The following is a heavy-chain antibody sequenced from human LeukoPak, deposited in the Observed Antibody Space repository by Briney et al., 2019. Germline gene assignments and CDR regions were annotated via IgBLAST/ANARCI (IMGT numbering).Heavy chain of an antibody. CDR3: ARDDILTGWALQH. D-gene: IGHD3-9*01. Sequence: PGGSLRLSCAASGFIFSSYSMNWVRQAPGKGLEWVSSISSSSSYIYYADSVKGRFTISRDNAKNSLYLQMNSLRAEDTAVYYCARDDILTGWALQHWGQGTLVTVSS. CDR1: GFIFSSYS. CDR2: ISSSSSYI. J-gene: IGHJ1*01. V-gene: IGHV3-21*01.